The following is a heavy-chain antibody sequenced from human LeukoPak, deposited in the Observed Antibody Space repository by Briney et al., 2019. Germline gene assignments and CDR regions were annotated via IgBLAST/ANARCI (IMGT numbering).Heavy chain of an antibody. V-gene: IGHV3-30*03. D-gene: IGHD4-17*01. Sequence: GGSLRLSCAASGFTFSSYAMSWVRQAPGKGLEWVAVISYDGSNKYYADSVKGRFTISRDNSKNTLYLQMNSLRAEDTAVYYCARSGDYGDYIGYWGQGTLVTVSS. CDR1: GFTFSSYA. CDR2: ISYDGSNK. J-gene: IGHJ4*02. CDR3: ARSGDYGDYIGY.